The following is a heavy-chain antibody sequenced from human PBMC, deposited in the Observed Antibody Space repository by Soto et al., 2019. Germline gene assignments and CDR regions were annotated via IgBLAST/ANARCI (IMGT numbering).Heavy chain of an antibody. D-gene: IGHD6-19*01. CDR2: ISWNSGSI. CDR1: GFTFDDYA. CDR3: AKDLSSGWPQHNYYYYYMDV. V-gene: IGHV3-9*01. J-gene: IGHJ6*03. Sequence: EVQLVESGGGLVQPGRSLRLSCAASGFTFDDYAMHWVRQAPGKGLEWVSGISWNSGSIGYADSVKGRFTSSRDNAKNSLYLQMNSLRAEDKALYYCAKDLSSGWPQHNYYYYYMDVWGKGTTVTVSS.